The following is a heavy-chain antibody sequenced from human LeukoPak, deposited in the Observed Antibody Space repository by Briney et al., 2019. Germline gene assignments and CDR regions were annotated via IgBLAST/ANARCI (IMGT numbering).Heavy chain of an antibody. D-gene: IGHD5-18*01. J-gene: IGHJ3*02. CDR3: ARLTPTQTTDESVDTAMAGRAFDI. CDR2: IYYSGST. Sequence: SETLSLTCTVSGGSISSYYWSWIRQPPGKGLEWIGYIYYSGSTNYNTSLKSRVTISVDTSKNQFSLKLSSVTAADTAVYYCARLTPTQTTDESVDTAMAGRAFDIWGQGTMVTVSS. V-gene: IGHV4-59*08. CDR1: GGSISSYY.